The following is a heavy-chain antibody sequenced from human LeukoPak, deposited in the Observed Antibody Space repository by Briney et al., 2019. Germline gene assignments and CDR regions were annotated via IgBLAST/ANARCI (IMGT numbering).Heavy chain of an antibody. D-gene: IGHD6-13*01. J-gene: IGHJ5*01. CDR1: GLTFDYYA. CDR3: AKGPFSGYSSSWFGY. V-gene: IGHV3-9*01. CDR2: ISWNSGSI. Sequence: PGGSLRLSCAASGLTFDYYAMHWVRQAPGKGLEWVSGISWNSGSIGYADSVKGRFTISRDNAKNSLYLQMNSLRAEDTALYYCAKGPFSGYSSSWFGYWGQGTLVTVSS.